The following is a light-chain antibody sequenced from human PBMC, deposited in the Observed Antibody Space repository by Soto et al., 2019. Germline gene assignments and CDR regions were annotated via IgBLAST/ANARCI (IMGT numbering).Light chain of an antibody. J-gene: IGKJ1*01. V-gene: IGKV3D-15*01. CDR1: QNISSY. CDR2: GTS. Sequence: IVLTQSPATLSLSPGKRATLSCRASQNISSYLIWYQQKPGQAPRLLIYGTSSRATGIPDRFSGSGSGTEFTLTISSLQSEDFAVYYCQQYNNWPPVTFGQGTKVDIK. CDR3: QQYNNWPPVT.